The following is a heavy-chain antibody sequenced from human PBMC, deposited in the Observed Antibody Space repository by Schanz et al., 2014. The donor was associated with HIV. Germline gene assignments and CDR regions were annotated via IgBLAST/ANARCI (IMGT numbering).Heavy chain of an antibody. CDR1: GFTFNSYG. Sequence: QVRLVESGGGVVQPGRSLRLSCAASGFTFNSYGMHWVRQAPGKGLEWVAVISHNGNNDYYAESVNGRFTISRDNSKNTLYLQMTTLRIDDTAVYYCARDKSNLGMDSWGQGTLVTVSS. CDR2: ISHNGNND. J-gene: IGHJ5*01. CDR3: ARDKSNLGMDS. V-gene: IGHV3-33*05.